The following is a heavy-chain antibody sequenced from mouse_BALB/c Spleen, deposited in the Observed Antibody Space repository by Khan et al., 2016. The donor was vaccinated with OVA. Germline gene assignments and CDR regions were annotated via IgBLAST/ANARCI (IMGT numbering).Heavy chain of an antibody. Sequence: VQLQQSGAELAKPGASVKMSCKASGYTFINYWILWVKQRPGQGLEWIGYINPSTGYTEYNQNFKDKATLTADKSSSTAYMQLSSLTSEDTAVYEGTRGGLRWYFDYWGQGTTLTVSS. V-gene: IGHV1-7*01. J-gene: IGHJ2*01. CDR3: TRGGLRWYFDY. CDR1: GYTFINYW. D-gene: IGHD1-1*01. CDR2: INPSTGYT.